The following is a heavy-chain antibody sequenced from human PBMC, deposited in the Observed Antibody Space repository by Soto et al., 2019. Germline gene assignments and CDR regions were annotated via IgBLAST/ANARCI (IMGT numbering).Heavy chain of an antibody. CDR3: ATWQGSLNFHY. CDR2: IWDDGRRK. CDR1: GFTFSLYG. Sequence: PGGSLRPSCAASGFTFSLYGMHWVRQAPGKGLEWVAAIWDDGRRKDYADSVKDRLFISRDNSKNTLYLQLDSLRPEDTAVYYCATWQGSLNFHYWGQGTLVTVSS. J-gene: IGHJ4*02. V-gene: IGHV3-33*01.